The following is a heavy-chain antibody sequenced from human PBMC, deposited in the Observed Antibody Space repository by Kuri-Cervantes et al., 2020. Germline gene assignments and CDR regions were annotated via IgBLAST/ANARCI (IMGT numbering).Heavy chain of an antibody. D-gene: IGHD3-9*01. V-gene: IGHV1-18*01. CDR3: ARDLKRQVYVILIGYYKNAGY. Sequence: GGSLRLSCKGSGYTFTSYGISWVRQAPGQWLEWMGWISAYNGNTNYAQKLQGRVTMTTDTSTSTAYMELRSLRSDDTAVYYCARDLKRQVYVILIGYYKNAGYWGQGTLVTVSS. CDR1: GYTFTSYG. J-gene: IGHJ4*02. CDR2: ISAYNGNT.